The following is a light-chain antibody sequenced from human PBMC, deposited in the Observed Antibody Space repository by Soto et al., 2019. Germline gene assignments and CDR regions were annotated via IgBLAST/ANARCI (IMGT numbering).Light chain of an antibody. CDR2: KAS. Sequence: DIQMTQSPSTLSASVGDRVTITCRASQSISSWLAWYQQKPGKAPNLLIYKASSLESGVPSRFSGSGTGTEFTLSVCCLQPDDFATYYCQQYDSYPLTFGGGTKV. CDR3: QQYDSYPLT. CDR1: QSISSW. J-gene: IGKJ4*01. V-gene: IGKV1-5*03.